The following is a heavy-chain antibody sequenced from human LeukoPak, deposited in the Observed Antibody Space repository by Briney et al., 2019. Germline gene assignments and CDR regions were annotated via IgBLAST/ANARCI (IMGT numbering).Heavy chain of an antibody. CDR1: GGIFTSYA. V-gene: IGHV1-69*13. J-gene: IGHJ4*02. CDR3: ARDGEVIAVAETSFDY. Sequence: SVKVSCKASGGIFTSYAFGWVRQAPGQGLEWMGRIIPILGIVNYAQKFQGRITITGDESTNTAYMELSSLRSDDTAVYYCARDGEVIAVAETSFDYWGQGTLVTVSS. CDR2: IIPILGIV. D-gene: IGHD6-19*01.